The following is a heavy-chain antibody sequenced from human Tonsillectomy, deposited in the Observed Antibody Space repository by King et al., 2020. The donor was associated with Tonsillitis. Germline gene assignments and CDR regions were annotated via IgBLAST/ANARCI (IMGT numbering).Heavy chain of an antibody. CDR2: IFSNDEK. Sequence: TLKESGPVLVKPTETLTLTCTVSGFSLSDTRMGVSWIRQPPGKAPEWLAHIFSNDEKYYSTSLKSRLTISTDTSKSQVVLIMTNMDPVDTATYYCARYGRYDGSHANWGQGTLVTVS. V-gene: IGHV2-26*02. D-gene: IGHD1-26*01. CDR1: GFSLSDTRMG. CDR3: ARYGRYDGSHAN. J-gene: IGHJ1*01.